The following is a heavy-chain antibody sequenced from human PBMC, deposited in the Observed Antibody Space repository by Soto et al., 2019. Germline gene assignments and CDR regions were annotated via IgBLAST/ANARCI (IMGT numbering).Heavy chain of an antibody. CDR2: IYYSGST. V-gene: IGHV4-31*03. D-gene: IGHD6-19*01. Sequence: SETLSLTCTVSGGSISSGGYYWSWIRQHPGKGLEWIGYIYYSGSTYYNPSLKSRVTISVDTSKSQFSLKLSSVTAADTAVYYCASYSSGWYPAFDIWGQGTMVTVSS. CDR1: GGSISSGGYY. CDR3: ASYSSGWYPAFDI. J-gene: IGHJ3*02.